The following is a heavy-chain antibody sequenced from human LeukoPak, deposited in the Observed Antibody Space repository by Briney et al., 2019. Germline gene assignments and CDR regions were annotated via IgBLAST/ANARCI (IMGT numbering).Heavy chain of an antibody. Sequence: GGSLRLSCVVSEFTFSNYWMNWVRQAPGKGLEWVANIKQDGSETYYVDSVKGRFTISRDNARNSLYLQMNSLRVEDKAGYYCARDYYDIYSGSSLSAFDNLGTGTIVIESS. CDR1: EFTFSNYW. D-gene: IGHD3-9*01. CDR3: ARDYYDIYSGSSLSAFDN. J-gene: IGHJ3*02. CDR2: IKQDGSET. V-gene: IGHV3-7*01.